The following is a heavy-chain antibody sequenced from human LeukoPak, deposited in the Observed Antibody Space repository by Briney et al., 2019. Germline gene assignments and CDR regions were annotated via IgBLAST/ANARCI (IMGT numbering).Heavy chain of an antibody. J-gene: IGHJ5*02. V-gene: IGHV4-38-2*01. CDR2: IYNSGST. CDR3: ARAYSSSWYWNWFDP. Sequence: PSETLSLTCAVYGESFSGFYWSWIRQAPGKGLEWIGSIYNSGSTYYNPSLKSRVTISVDMSKNQFSLKMSSVTAADTAVYYCARAYSSSWYWNWFDPWGQGTLVTVSS. CDR1: GESFSGFY. D-gene: IGHD6-13*01.